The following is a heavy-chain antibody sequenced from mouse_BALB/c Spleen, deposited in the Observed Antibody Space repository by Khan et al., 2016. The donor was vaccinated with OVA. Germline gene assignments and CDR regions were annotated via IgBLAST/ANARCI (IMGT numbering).Heavy chain of an antibody. CDR3: AKGLWSYYFALDY. CDR2: IWGGGST. D-gene: IGHD1-1*02. V-gene: IGHV2-6-5*01. CDR1: GFSLSDYG. Sequence: QVQLKQSGPGLVAPSQSLSITCTVSGFSLSDYGVSWIRQPPGKGLEWLGVIWGGGSTYYNSALKSRLSISKDNSKSQVFLKMNSLQTDDTAMYYCAKGLWSYYFALDYWGQGTSVTVSS. J-gene: IGHJ4*01.